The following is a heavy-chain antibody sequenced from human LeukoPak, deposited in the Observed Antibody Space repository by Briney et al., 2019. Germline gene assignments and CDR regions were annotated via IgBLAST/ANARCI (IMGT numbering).Heavy chain of an antibody. Sequence: GGSLRLSCAASGFTFSSYAMSGVRQARGKGLEWVSAISGSGGSTYYADSVKGRFTISRDNSKNTLYLQMNSLRAEDTAVYYCAKDIAQGYTFGSIEQDYWGQGTLVTVSS. CDR3: AKDIAQGYTFGSIEQDY. CDR2: ISGSGGST. J-gene: IGHJ4*02. CDR1: GFTFSSYA. D-gene: IGHD5-18*01. V-gene: IGHV3-23*01.